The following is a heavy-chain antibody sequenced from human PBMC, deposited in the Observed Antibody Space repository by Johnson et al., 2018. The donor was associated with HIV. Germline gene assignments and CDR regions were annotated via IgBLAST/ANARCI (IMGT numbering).Heavy chain of an antibody. V-gene: IGHV3-30*04. CDR3: LSPSDAFDI. CDR2: ISYDGSNK. J-gene: IGHJ3*02. Sequence: QEQLVESGGGVVQPGRSLRLSCAASGFAFSSYAMHWVRQAPGKGLEWVAVISYDGSNKYYADSVKGRFTISRDNSKNTLYLQMNSLRAEDKAVYYCLSPSDAFDIWGQGTMVTVSS. CDR1: GFAFSSYA.